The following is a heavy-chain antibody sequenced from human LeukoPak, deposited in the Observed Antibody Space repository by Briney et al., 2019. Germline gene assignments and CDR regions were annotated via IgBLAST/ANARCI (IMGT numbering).Heavy chain of an antibody. V-gene: IGHV3-30*03. CDR2: VSSDGSID. J-gene: IGHJ5*02. CDR1: GFTFDDYG. D-gene: IGHD1-7*01. Sequence: GGSLRLSCAASGFTFDDYGMHWVRQAPGKGLEWVAVVSSDGSIDYYADSLRGRFTVSRDNSKNTMFLQFNTLRPEDTAVYYCAREGMGTTFSAWFEPWGQGTLVTVSS. CDR3: AREGMGTTFSAWFEP.